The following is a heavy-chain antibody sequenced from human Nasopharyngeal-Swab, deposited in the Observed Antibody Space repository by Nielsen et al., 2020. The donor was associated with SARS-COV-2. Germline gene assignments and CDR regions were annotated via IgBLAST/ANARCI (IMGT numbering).Heavy chain of an antibody. CDR3: AHSNQGRLVVRFDY. D-gene: IGHD2-2*01. Sequence: SGPTLVKPTQTLTLTCTFSGFSLSTSGVGVGWIRQPPGKALEWLALIYLDDDKRYSPSLKKRLTITKDTPKNQVVLTMTNMDPVDTATYYCAHSNQGRLVVRFDYWGQGTLVTVSS. CDR1: GFSLSTSGVG. J-gene: IGHJ4*02. V-gene: IGHV2-5*02. CDR2: IYLDDDK.